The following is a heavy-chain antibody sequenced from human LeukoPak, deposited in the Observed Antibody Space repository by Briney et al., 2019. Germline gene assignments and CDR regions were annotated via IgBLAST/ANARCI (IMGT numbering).Heavy chain of an antibody. CDR1: GYTFTSYG. J-gene: IGHJ6*02. V-gene: IGHV1-18*01. CDR2: ISAYNGNT. D-gene: IGHD2-15*01. CDR3: ARDHVVGWSSPSQNYCYYGMDV. Sequence: GASVKVSCKASGYTFTSYGISWVRQAPGQGLEWMGWISAYNGNTNYAQKLQGGVTMTTDTSTSTAYMELRSLRSDDTAVYYCARDHVVGWSSPSQNYCYYGMDVWGQGTTVTVSS.